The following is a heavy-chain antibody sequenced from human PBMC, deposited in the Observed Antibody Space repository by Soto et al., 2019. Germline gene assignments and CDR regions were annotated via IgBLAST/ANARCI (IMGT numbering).Heavy chain of an antibody. CDR2: ISGSGANT. D-gene: IGHD6-13*01. Sequence: GGSLRLSCAASGFSISSDAMSWVRQAPGKGLEWVSGISGSGANTNYADSVKGRFAISIDNSKNTLYLQMNSLRAEDTAVYYCAKDRSGYSSSWSSGGFDYWGQGTLATVSS. CDR3: AKDRSGYSSSWSSGGFDY. J-gene: IGHJ4*02. V-gene: IGHV3-23*01. CDR1: GFSISSDA.